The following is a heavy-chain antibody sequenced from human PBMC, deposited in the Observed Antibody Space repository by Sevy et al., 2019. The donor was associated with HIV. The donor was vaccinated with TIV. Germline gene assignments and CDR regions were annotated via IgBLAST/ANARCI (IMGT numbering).Heavy chain of an antibody. CDR1: RVSFTNPA. Sequence: GGSLRLSCSTSRVSFTNPAMSWLRQAPGKGLEWVASISGSGGTKYYAGSVRGRFSISRDYSEDTVYLQMSSLRAEDTAVYYCAKNHYELVSYFEHWGQGTLVTVSS. V-gene: IGHV3-23*01. CDR3: AKNHYELVSYFEH. J-gene: IGHJ1*01. CDR2: ISGSGGTK. D-gene: IGHD3-22*01.